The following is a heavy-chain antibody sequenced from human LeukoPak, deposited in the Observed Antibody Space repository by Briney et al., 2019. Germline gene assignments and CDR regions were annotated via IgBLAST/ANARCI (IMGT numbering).Heavy chain of an antibody. CDR3: ARGNSDAFDI. J-gene: IGHJ3*02. D-gene: IGHD4-23*01. CDR1: GFTFSSYA. V-gene: IGHV3-30-3*01. Sequence: GRSLRLSCAASGFTFSSYAMHWVRQAPGKGLEWVAVISYDGSNKYYADSVKGRFTISRDNSKNTLYLQVNSLTAEDTAVYYCARGNSDAFDIWGHGTMVTVSS. CDR2: ISYDGSNK.